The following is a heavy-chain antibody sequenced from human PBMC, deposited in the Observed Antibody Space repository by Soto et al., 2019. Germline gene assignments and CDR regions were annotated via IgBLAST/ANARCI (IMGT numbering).Heavy chain of an antibody. CDR2: ISYDGSHK. D-gene: IGHD3-22*01. V-gene: IGHV3-30*03. CDR3: ARSPTQYYSDSSGYYHPRTAYYFDS. Sequence: GGALRLSCAASGFNFSSHGLHWVRQAPGKGLEWVAVISYDGSHKLSTDSVKGRFTISRDNAKNSLYLQMNSLRAEDTAVYYCARSPTQYYSDSSGYYHPRTAYYFDSWGQRTLVTVSS. J-gene: IGHJ4*02. CDR1: GFNFSSHG.